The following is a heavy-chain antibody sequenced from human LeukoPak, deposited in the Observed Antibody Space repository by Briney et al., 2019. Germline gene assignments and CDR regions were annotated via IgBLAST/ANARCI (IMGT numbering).Heavy chain of an antibody. CDR1: GRSISSYY. CDR2: IYYSGST. J-gene: IGHJ4*02. V-gene: IGHV4-59*08. CDR3: SSHMGLGYSYGYPYFDY. D-gene: IGHD5-18*01. Sequence: SETLSLNCTGSGRSISSYYWSRLRQPPGKGLEWIGYIYYSGSTNYNPSLKSRVTISVDTSNNQFTLKLSFDSSAAAAVYYYSSHMGLGYSYGYPYFDYWGQGTLVTVSS.